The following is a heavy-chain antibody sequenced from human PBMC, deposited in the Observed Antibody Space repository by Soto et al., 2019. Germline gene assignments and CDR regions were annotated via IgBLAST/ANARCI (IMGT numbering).Heavy chain of an antibody. CDR3: AKDLAVAADFDY. CDR1: GFTFSSYG. V-gene: IGHV3-30*18. D-gene: IGHD6-19*01. J-gene: IGHJ4*02. Sequence: QVQLVESGGGVVQPGRSLRLSCAASGFTFSSYGMHWVRQAPGKGLEWVAVISYDGSNKYYADSVKGRFTISRDNSKNTLYLQMNSLRAEDTAVYYCAKDLAVAADFDYWGQGTLVNVSS. CDR2: ISYDGSNK.